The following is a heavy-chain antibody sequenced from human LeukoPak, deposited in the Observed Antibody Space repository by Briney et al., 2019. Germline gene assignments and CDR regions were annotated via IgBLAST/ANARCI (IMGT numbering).Heavy chain of an antibody. D-gene: IGHD5-18*01. Sequence: ASVEVSCKASGYTFTSYDINWVRQATGQGLEWMGWMNPNSGDTGYAQKFQGRVTMTRNTSISTAYMELSSLRFEDTAVYYCARLPRLLWGTASVDYWGQGTLVTVSS. CDR2: MNPNSGDT. CDR1: GYTFTSYD. V-gene: IGHV1-8*01. CDR3: ARLPRLLWGTASVDY. J-gene: IGHJ4*02.